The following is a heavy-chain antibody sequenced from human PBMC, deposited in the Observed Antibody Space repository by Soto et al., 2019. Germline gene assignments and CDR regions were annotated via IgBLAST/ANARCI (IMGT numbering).Heavy chain of an antibody. CDR2: IDPSDSYT. J-gene: IGHJ6*02. V-gene: IGHV5-10-1*01. Sequence: GESLKISCKGSGYGFTSYWISWVRQMPGKGLEWMGRIDPSDSYTNYSPSFQGHVTISADKSISTAYLQWSSLKASDTAMYYCASSPRGYCSSTSCRELGNYYGMDVWVQGTTVTVSS. D-gene: IGHD2-2*01. CDR3: ASSPRGYCSSTSCRELGNYYGMDV. CDR1: GYGFTSYW.